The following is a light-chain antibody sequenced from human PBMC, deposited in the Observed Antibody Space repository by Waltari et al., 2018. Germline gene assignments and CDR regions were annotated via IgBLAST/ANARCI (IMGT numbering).Light chain of an antibody. CDR1: QSIDNW. Sequence: DIQMTQSPSTLSASVGDGVSMTCRTSQSIDNWLAWYQQKPGKAPKLLIAKTSLLESGVPSRFSGSGSGTEFNLTITTLQPDDFATYYCQQYDNSWTFGQGTKVEIK. V-gene: IGKV1-5*03. J-gene: IGKJ1*01. CDR3: QQYDNSWT. CDR2: KTS.